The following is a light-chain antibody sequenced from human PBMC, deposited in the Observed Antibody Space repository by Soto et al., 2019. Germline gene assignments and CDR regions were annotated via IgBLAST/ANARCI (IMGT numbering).Light chain of an antibody. Sequence: QSALTQPASVSGSPGQSITISCTGTSSDVGGYNYVSWYQHHPGEPPKLMIYDVSNRPSGISSRFSASKSGNAAFLTISGLQAEDEGDYYCSSYTSSNTLVFGGGTKLT. V-gene: IGLV2-14*03. CDR3: SSYTSSNTLV. J-gene: IGLJ3*02. CDR1: SSDVGGYNY. CDR2: DVS.